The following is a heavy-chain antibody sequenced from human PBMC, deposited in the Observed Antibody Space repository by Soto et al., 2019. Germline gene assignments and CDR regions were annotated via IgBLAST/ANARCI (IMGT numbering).Heavy chain of an antibody. V-gene: IGHV3-21*01. CDR2: ISSTTNYI. CDR1: GFTFTRYS. CDR3: ARESEDLTSNFDY. Sequence: GGSLRLSCAASGFTFTRYSMNWFRQAPGKGLEWVSSISSTTNYIYYADSMKGRFTVSRDNAKNSVYLEMNSLSAEDTAVYYCARESEDLTSNFDYWGQGTLVTVSS. J-gene: IGHJ4*02.